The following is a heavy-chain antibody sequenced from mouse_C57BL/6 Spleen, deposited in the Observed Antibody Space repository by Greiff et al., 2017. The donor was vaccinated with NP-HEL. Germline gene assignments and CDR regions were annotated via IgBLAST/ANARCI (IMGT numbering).Heavy chain of an antibody. D-gene: IGHD2-2*01. CDR1: GYTFTSYW. CDR3: ARREGYDQYYYAMDY. CDR2: IDPSDSYT. J-gene: IGHJ4*01. Sequence: QVQLQQPGAELVMPGASVKLSCKASGYTFTSYWMHWVKQRPGQGLEWIGEIDPSDSYTNYNQKFKGKSTLTVDKSSSTAYMQLSSLTSEDSAVYYCARREGYDQYYYAMDYWGQGTSVTVSS. V-gene: IGHV1-69*01.